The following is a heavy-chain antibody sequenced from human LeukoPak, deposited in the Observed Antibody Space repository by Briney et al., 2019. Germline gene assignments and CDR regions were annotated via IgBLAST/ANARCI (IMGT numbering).Heavy chain of an antibody. CDR1: GYTFTSYG. V-gene: IGHV1-18*01. CDR3: ARASFPDQLLVYGSFDP. J-gene: IGHJ5*02. Sequence: ASVKVSCKASGYTFTSYGISWVRQAPGQGLEWMGWISAYNGNTNYAQKLQGGVTMTTDTSTSTAYMELRSLRSDDTAVYYCARASFPDQLLVYGSFDPWGQGTLVTVSS. D-gene: IGHD2-2*01. CDR2: ISAYNGNT.